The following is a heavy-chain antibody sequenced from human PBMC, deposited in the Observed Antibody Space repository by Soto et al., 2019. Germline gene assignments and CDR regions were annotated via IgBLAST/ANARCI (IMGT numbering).Heavy chain of an antibody. CDR1: GGSISSYY. J-gene: IGHJ1*01. CDR3: AMDYYDSSGYHQGYFQH. Sequence: SETLSLTCTVSGGSISSYYWSWIRQPPGKGLEWIGYIYYSGSTNYNPSLKSRVTISVDTSKNQFSLKLSSVTAADTAVYYCAMDYYDSSGYHQGYFQHWGQGTLVTVSS. V-gene: IGHV4-59*01. D-gene: IGHD3-22*01. CDR2: IYYSGST.